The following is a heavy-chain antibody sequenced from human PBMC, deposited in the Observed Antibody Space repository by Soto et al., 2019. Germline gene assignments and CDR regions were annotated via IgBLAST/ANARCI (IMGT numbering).Heavy chain of an antibody. V-gene: IGHV3-30-3*01. D-gene: IGHD4-17*01. CDR3: ARGSYGGIRTRKDFFDY. CDR1: GFTFSSYA. J-gene: IGHJ4*02. Sequence: PGGSLRLSCAASGFTFSSYAMHWVRQAPGKGLEWVAVISYDGSNKYYADSVKGRFTISRDNSKNTLYLQMNSLRAEDTAVYYCARGSYGGIRTRKDFFDYWGQGTLVTVAS. CDR2: ISYDGSNK.